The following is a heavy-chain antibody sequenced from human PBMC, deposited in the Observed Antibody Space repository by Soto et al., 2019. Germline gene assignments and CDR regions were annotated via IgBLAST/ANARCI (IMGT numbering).Heavy chain of an antibody. CDR1: GFSFSRFA. D-gene: IGHD3-22*01. Sequence: QLLESGGGLVQSGGSLRLSCEASGFSFSRFAMGWVRQAPGKGLELIVVISGNGDKTYYADSVKGRFTISRVTSNSTLFLQMNSLRGEDTAFFYCAKMFRPSASGYYPSTWGQGTLVTVSS. J-gene: IGHJ4*03. CDR2: ISGNGDKT. CDR3: AKMFRPSASGYYPST. V-gene: IGHV3-23*01.